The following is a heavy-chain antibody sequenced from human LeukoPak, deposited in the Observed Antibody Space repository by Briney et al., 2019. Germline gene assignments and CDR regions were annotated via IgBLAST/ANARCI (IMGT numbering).Heavy chain of an antibody. D-gene: IGHD4-17*01. V-gene: IGHV3-53*01. J-gene: IGHJ3*02. CDR2: IYSGGST. Sequence: GVSLRLSCAASGFTVSSNYMSWVRQAPGKGLEWGSVIYSGGSTYYADSVKGRFTISRDNSKNTLLLQMNSLRAEDTAVYYCARRKVGRWGWGDYEYDAFDIWGQGTMVTVSS. CDR1: GFTVSSNY. CDR3: ARRKVGRWGWGDYEYDAFDI.